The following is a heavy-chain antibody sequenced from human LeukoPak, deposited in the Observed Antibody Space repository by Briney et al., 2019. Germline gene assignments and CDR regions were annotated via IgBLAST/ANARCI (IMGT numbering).Heavy chain of an antibody. J-gene: IGHJ4*02. CDR3: ARSLGVDFDY. CDR1: GYTFTGYY. CDR2: INPNSGGT. V-gene: IGHV1-2*02. D-gene: IGHD3-3*01. Sequence: ASVKVSCKASGYTFTGYYMHWVRQAPGQGLEWMGWINPNSGGTNYAQKFQGRVTMTRDTSINTAYMDLSRLRSDDTATYFCARSLGVDFDYWGQGTLVTVSS.